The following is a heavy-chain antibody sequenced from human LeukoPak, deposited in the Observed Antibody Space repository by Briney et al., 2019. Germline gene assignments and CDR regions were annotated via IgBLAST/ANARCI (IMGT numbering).Heavy chain of an antibody. V-gene: IGHV4-59*01. CDR2: IYYSGST. D-gene: IGHD6-13*01. Sequence: SETLSLTCTVSGGPNSGNYWSWIRQPPGKGLEWIGYIYYSGSTNYNPSLKSRVTISVDTSKNQFSLKLSSVTAADTAVYYCARDGQYSSSWYDYWGQGTLVTVSS. CDR3: ARDGQYSSSWYDY. CDR1: GGPNSGNY. J-gene: IGHJ4*02.